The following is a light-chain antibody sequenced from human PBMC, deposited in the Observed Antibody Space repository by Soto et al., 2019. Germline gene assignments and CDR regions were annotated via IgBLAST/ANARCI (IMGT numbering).Light chain of an antibody. CDR1: SSDVGSYNL. Sequence: QSALTQPASVSGSPGQSITISSTGTSSDVGSYNLVAWYQQHPGKAPKLLIYEVSKRPSGVSNRFSGSKSGNTASLTISGLQAEVDADYYCCSYAGSSTFVVFGGGTKLTAL. CDR2: EVS. V-gene: IGLV2-23*02. J-gene: IGLJ2*01. CDR3: CSYAGSSTFVV.